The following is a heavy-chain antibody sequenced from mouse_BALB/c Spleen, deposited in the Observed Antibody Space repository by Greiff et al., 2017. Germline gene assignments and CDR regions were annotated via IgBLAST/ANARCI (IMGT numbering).Heavy chain of an antibody. CDR2: ISSGGST. CDR1: GFTFSSYA. Sequence: EVKLMESGGGLVKPGGSLKLSCAASGFTFSSYAMSWVRQTPEKRLEWVASISSGGSTYYPDSVKGRFTISRDNARNILYLQMSSLRSEDTAMYYCAREEKAGGGSWFAYWGQGTLVTVSA. J-gene: IGHJ3*01. CDR3: AREEKAGGGSWFAY. V-gene: IGHV5-6-5*01. D-gene: IGHD1-1*02.